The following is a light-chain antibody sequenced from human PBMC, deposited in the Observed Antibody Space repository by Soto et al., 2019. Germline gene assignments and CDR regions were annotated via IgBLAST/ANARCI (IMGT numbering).Light chain of an antibody. CDR1: QTISNL. CDR2: AAS. V-gene: IGKV1-12*01. CDR3: QHSKNFPLT. Sequence: DIQMTQSPSFVSASVGDRVTITCRASQTISNLLAWYQQKPGKAPKLLISAASTLQGGVPSRFSGSGSGTDFTLTISGLQPDDFASYYCQHSKNFPLTFGQGTRVEMK. J-gene: IGKJ5*01.